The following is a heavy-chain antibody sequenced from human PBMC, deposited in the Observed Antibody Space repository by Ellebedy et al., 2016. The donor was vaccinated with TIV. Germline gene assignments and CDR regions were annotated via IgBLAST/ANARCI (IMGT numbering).Heavy chain of an antibody. CDR2: MSRKGSGGTI. Sequence: PGGSLRLSFAASGVTFGANPVIWFRQAPGKGLEWVGFMSRKGSGGTIEYAASVKGRFTIARDDSRNIAYLQMNSLQTEETAVYYGAMDGGGRGGDFWGQGTLVTVSS. CDR1: GVTFGANP. V-gene: IGHV3-49*03. CDR3: AMDGGGRGGDF. J-gene: IGHJ4*02. D-gene: IGHD3-16*01.